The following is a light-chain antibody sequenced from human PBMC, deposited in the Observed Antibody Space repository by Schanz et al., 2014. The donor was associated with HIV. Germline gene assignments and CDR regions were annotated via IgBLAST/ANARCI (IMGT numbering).Light chain of an antibody. CDR1: QSVSSSY. V-gene: IGKV3-20*01. J-gene: IGKJ4*01. CDR3: QQYGSSST. CDR2: DAS. Sequence: EIVLTQSPGSLSLSPGERATLSCRASQSVSSSYLAWYQQKPGQAPRLLISDASRRATGIPDRFSGSGSGTDFTLSVSRLEPEDFAVYYCQQYGSSSTFGGGTKVEIK.